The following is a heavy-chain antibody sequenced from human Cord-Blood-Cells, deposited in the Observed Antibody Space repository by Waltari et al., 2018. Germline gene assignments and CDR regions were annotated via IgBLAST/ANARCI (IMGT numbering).Heavy chain of an antibody. CDR3: ARGGKLLRYYGMDV. V-gene: IGHV1-69*06. Sequence: QVQLVQSGAEVKKPGSSVKVSCKASGGTFSSYAISWVRQAPGQGLEWMGGIIPICGTANDTQKFQGRVTITADKSTSTAYMELSSLRSEDTAVYYCARGGKLLRYYGMDVWGQGTTVTVSS. CDR1: GGTFSSYA. J-gene: IGHJ6*02. D-gene: IGHD1-26*01. CDR2: IIPICGTA.